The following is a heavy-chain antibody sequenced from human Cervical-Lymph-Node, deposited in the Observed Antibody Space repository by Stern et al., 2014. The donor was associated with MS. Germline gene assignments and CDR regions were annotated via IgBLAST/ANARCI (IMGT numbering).Heavy chain of an antibody. J-gene: IGHJ6*02. CDR1: GDSISSYY. D-gene: IGHD3-9*01. CDR3: ARNSGRYFDRIYYYYYYGMDV. CDR2: IHYSGST. Sequence: VQLVESGPGLVKPSETLSLTCTVSGDSISSYYWSWIRQPPGKGLEWIGYIHYSGSTNYNPPLKSRVTISVDTSKNQFTLKLSSVTVADTAVYYCARNSGRYFDRIYYYYYYGMDVWGQGTTVTVSS. V-gene: IGHV4-59*01.